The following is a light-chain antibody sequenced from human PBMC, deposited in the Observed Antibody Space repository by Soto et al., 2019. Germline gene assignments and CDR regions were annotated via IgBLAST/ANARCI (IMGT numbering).Light chain of an antibody. Sequence: QPASVSGSPGQSITISCTGTSSDVGGYNYVSWYQQHPGKAPKLMIYEVSNRPSGVSNRFSGSKSGNTASLTISGLQAEDEADYYCSSYTSSSTLLVFGTGTKLTVL. CDR2: EVS. V-gene: IGLV2-14*01. CDR1: SSDVGGYNY. J-gene: IGLJ1*01. CDR3: SSYTSSSTLLV.